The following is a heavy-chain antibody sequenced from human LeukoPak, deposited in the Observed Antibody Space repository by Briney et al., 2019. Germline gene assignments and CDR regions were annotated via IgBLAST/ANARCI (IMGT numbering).Heavy chain of an antibody. D-gene: IGHD6-19*01. Sequence: GGSLRLSCAASGFTVSSNYMSWVRQAPGKGLEWVSVIYSGGSTYHADSVKGRFTISRDNSKNTLYLQMNSLRAEDTAVYYCARDRPGYSSGWYSFDYWGQGTLVTVSS. J-gene: IGHJ4*02. CDR1: GFTVSSNY. V-gene: IGHV3-66*02. CDR3: ARDRPGYSSGWYSFDY. CDR2: IYSGGST.